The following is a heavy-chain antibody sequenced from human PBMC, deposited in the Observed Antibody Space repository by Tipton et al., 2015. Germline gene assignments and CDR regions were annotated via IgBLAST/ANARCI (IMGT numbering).Heavy chain of an antibody. Sequence: SLRLSCAASGFTFSSYGMHWVRQAPGKGLEWVAVIWYDGSKTYYVDSVKGRFTISRDNSKNTLYFQMNSLRAEDTAVYYCARGTGPTYYYGMDVWGQGTTVTVSS. J-gene: IGHJ6*02. V-gene: IGHV3-33*08. D-gene: IGHD1-1*01. CDR3: ARGTGPTYYYGMDV. CDR1: GFTFSSYG. CDR2: IWYDGSKT.